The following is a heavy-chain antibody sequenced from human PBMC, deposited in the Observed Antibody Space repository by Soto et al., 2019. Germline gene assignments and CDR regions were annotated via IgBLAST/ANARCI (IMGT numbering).Heavy chain of an antibody. Sequence: ASVKVSCKASGYTFTSYDINWVRQATGQGLEWMGWMNPNSGNTGYAQKFQGRVTMTRNTSISTAYMELSSLRSEDTAVYYCARAGGTNYYQWLGSRRDYFDYWGQGTLVTVSS. J-gene: IGHJ4*02. CDR2: MNPNSGNT. CDR3: ARAGGTNYYQWLGSRRDYFDY. CDR1: GYTFTSYD. V-gene: IGHV1-8*01. D-gene: IGHD6-19*01.